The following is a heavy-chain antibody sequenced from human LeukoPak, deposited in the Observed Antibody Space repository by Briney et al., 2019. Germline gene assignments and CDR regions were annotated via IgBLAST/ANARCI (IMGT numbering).Heavy chain of an antibody. CDR3: ATGITAPGTFEY. J-gene: IGHJ4*02. V-gene: IGHV3-30*03. Sequence: GGSLRLSCAASGFTFSSYGMHWVRQAPGKGLEWVAVISYDGSKILYADSVKGRFTISRDNSKNTLYLQMNSLRGEDTAAYYCATGITAPGTFEYWGQGTLVTVSS. D-gene: IGHD6-13*01. CDR2: ISYDGSKI. CDR1: GFTFSSYG.